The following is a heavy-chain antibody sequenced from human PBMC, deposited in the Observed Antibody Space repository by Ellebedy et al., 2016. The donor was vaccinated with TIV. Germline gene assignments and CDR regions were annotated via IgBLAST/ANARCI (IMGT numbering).Heavy chain of an antibody. V-gene: IGHV4-34*01. CDR1: GGSFSGYY. J-gene: IGHJ4*02. CDR2: IYHSGRT. D-gene: IGHD3-22*01. Sequence: SETLSLTCAVYGGSFSGYYWTWIRQSPGKGLEWIGEIYHSGRTNYNPSLKSRVTMSVDTSKNQFSLKLSSVTAADTAVYYCARVPVTMIVVVNYFDYWGQGTLVTVSS. CDR3: ARVPVTMIVVVNYFDY.